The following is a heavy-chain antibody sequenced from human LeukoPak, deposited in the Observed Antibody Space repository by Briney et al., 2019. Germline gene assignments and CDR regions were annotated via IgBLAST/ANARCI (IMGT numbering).Heavy chain of an antibody. Sequence: PGGSLRLSCAASGFTFSSYSMSWVRQAPGKGLEWVSSISSSSSYIYYADSVKGRFTISRDNAKNSLYLQMNSLRAEDTAVYYCARRSGSYLGGTDYWGQGTLVTVSS. V-gene: IGHV3-21*01. CDR2: ISSSSSYI. CDR1: GFTFSSYS. CDR3: ARRSGSYLGGTDY. D-gene: IGHD3-10*01. J-gene: IGHJ4*02.